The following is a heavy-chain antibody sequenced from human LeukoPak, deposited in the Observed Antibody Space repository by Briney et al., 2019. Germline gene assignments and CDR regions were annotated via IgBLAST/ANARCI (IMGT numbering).Heavy chain of an antibody. Sequence: GGSLRLSCSASGFTFSSFAMHWVRQAPGKGLEWIGRIKSKTDGETTNYAEPVRGRFTISRDDSKSAVYLQMNSLKIEDTAVYYCTTDLGTYYHGSQRLIPIDYWGQGTLVTVSS. CDR1: GFTFSSFA. CDR2: IKSKTDGETT. V-gene: IGHV3-15*01. D-gene: IGHD3-10*01. CDR3: TTDLGTYYHGSQRLIPIDY. J-gene: IGHJ4*02.